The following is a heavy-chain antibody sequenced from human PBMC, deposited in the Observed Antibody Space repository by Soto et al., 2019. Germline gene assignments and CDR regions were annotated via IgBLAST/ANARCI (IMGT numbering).Heavy chain of an antibody. D-gene: IGHD1-26*01. CDR1: EYSFTSYW. V-gene: IGHV5-10-1*01. Sequence: SLKISCKGSEYSFTSYWMSWVRQMPGKGLEWMGRIDPSDSYTNYSPSFQGHVTISADKSISTAYLQWSSLKASDTAMYYCNVAWELRRGGYYYGMDVWGQGTTVTVSS. CDR2: IDPSDSYT. CDR3: NVAWELRRGGYYYGMDV. J-gene: IGHJ6*02.